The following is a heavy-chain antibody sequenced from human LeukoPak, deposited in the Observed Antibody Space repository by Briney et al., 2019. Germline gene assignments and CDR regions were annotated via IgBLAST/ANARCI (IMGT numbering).Heavy chain of an antibody. V-gene: IGHV3-74*01. CDR2: INSDGSST. Sequence: GGSLRLSCAASGFTFSSYWMHWVRQAPGKGLVWVSRINSDGSSTSYADSVKGRFTISRDNAKNTLYLQMNSLRAEDTAVYYCANGYYYNILTGYYKDRDTNFQYWGQGTLVTVSS. CDR3: ANGYYYNILTGYYKDRDTNFQY. D-gene: IGHD3-9*01. CDR1: GFTFSSYW. J-gene: IGHJ4*02.